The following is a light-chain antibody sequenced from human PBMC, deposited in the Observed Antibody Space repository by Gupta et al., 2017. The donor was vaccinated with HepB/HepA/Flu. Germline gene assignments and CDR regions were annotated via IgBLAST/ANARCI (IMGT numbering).Light chain of an antibody. Sequence: EIVMTQSPATLSVSPGERATLSFRASQSVSSNLAWYQQKPGQAPRLLIYGASTRATGIPARFSGSGSGTEITLTISSRQSEDFAVYYCQQYNNWPPDTFGGGTKVEIK. CDR1: QSVSSN. J-gene: IGKJ4*01. CDR2: GAS. V-gene: IGKV3-15*01. CDR3: QQYNNWPPDT.